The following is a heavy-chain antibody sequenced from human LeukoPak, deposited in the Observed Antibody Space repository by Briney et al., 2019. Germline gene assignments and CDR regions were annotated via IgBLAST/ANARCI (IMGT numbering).Heavy chain of an antibody. D-gene: IGHD3-9*01. CDR1: GGSFSGYY. J-gene: IGHJ3*02. CDR2: ISYSGST. CDR3: ARQGYDILTGYIDAFDI. V-gene: IGHV4-59*08. Sequence: PSETLSLTCAVYGGSFSGYYWSWIRQPPGKGLEWIGYISYSGSTNYNPSLKSQVTISIDTSKSQFSLKLRSVTAADTAIYYCARQGYDILTGYIDAFDIWGQGTMVTVSS.